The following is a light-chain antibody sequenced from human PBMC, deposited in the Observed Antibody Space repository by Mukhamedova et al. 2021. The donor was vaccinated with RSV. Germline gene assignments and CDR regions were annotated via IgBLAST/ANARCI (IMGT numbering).Light chain of an antibody. V-gene: IGKV2-28*01. J-gene: IGKJ2*01. Sequence: PQLLMYLGSNRASGVPDRFRGSGSGTDGTLKISRVEEEDVGVYYCMQALETPYTGGQGTKLEMK. CDR3: MQALETPYT. CDR2: LGS.